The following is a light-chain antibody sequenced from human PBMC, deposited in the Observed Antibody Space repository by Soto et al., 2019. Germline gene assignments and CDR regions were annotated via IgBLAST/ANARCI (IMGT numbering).Light chain of an antibody. CDR3: QQRGNWPPT. J-gene: IGKJ3*01. CDR2: DAS. Sequence: EVVLTQSPATLSLSPGERATLSCRASQSVSSYLAWYQQKPGQTPRLLIYDASNRATGIPARFSGSGSGTDFTLTISSLAPEDFAVYFCQQRGNWPPTFGPGTKVDI. CDR1: QSVSSY. V-gene: IGKV3-11*01.